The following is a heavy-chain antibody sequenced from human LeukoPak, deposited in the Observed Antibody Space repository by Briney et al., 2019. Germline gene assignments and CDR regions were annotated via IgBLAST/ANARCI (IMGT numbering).Heavy chain of an antibody. Sequence: SETLSLTRTVSGGSFTDYSWGWIRQPPGKGLEWIVSFYYRGNTFHNPSLGNRISISIGTSKGRFSLYLNSVAAAGTAGYFCTWDREHGTRHSWGQGTLVSV. D-gene: IGHD1-26*01. CDR2: FYYRGNT. J-gene: IGHJ4*02. V-gene: IGHV4-39*07. CDR3: TWDREHGTRHS. CDR1: GGSFTDYS.